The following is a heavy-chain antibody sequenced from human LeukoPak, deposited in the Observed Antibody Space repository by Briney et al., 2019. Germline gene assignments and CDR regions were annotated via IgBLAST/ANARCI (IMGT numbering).Heavy chain of an antibody. J-gene: IGHJ4*02. Sequence: SETLSLTCAVYGGSFSGYYWSWIRQPPGKGLEWIGEINHSGSTNYNPSLKSRVTISVDTSKNQFSLKLSSVTAADTAVYYCARCPTPKYGGGSCYTFDYWGQGTLVTVSS. CDR1: GGSFSGYY. D-gene: IGHD2-15*01. CDR3: ARCPTPKYGGGSCYTFDY. V-gene: IGHV4-34*01. CDR2: INHSGST.